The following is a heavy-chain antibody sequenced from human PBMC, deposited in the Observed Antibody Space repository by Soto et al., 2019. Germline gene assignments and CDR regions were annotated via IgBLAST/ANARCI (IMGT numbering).Heavy chain of an antibody. CDR1: GYTFTSYD. D-gene: IGHD3-3*01. Sequence: QVQLVQSGAEVKKPGASVKVSCKASGYTFTSYDINWVRQATGQGLEWMGWMNPNSGNTGYAQKFQGRVTMTRNTSSSXXYXEXSSVRAEDTAVYYCARARATYYDFWGGYYGDYGMDVWGQGTTVTVSS. CDR3: ARARATYYDFWGGYYGDYGMDV. J-gene: IGHJ6*02. CDR2: MNPNSGNT. V-gene: IGHV1-8*01.